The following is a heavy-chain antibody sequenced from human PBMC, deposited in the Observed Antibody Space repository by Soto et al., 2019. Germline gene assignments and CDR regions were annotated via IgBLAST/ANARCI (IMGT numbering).Heavy chain of an antibody. Sequence: ASVEVTSKASGGTLSSYTICWVRQAPGQGLEWMGRIIPILGIANYAQKFQGRVTITADKSTSTAYMELSSLRSEDTAVYYCAREGYDILTGYYTLDYWGQGTLVTVS. CDR2: IIPILGIA. CDR1: GGTLSSYT. J-gene: IGHJ4*02. V-gene: IGHV1-69*04. CDR3: AREGYDILTGYYTLDY. D-gene: IGHD3-9*01.